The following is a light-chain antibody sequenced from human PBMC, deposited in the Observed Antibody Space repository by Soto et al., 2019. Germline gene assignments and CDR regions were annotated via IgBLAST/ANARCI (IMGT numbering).Light chain of an antibody. J-gene: IGKJ1*01. CDR1: QSISSW. CDR3: QQYNSYPWT. V-gene: IGKV1-5*01. Sequence: IQMTQSPSTLSASVGDGVTIACRASQSISSWLAWYQQKPGKAPQLLIYDASSLQSGVPSSFSGSGSGTEFTLTISSLQPDDFANYYCQQYNSYPWTFGQGTKVEI. CDR2: DAS.